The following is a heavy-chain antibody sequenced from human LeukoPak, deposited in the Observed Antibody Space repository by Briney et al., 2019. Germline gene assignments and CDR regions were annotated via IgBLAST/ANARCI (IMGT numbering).Heavy chain of an antibody. CDR2: ISGSGGST. Sequence: GGSLRLSCAASGFTFSSYAMSWVRQAPGKGLEWVSAISGSGGSTYYADSVKGRFTISRDNSKNTLYLQMNSLRAEDTAVYYCAKWGGGTVTNGELDYWGQGTLVTVSS. CDR3: AKWGGGTVTNGELDY. CDR1: GFTFSSYA. J-gene: IGHJ4*02. D-gene: IGHD4-17*01. V-gene: IGHV3-23*01.